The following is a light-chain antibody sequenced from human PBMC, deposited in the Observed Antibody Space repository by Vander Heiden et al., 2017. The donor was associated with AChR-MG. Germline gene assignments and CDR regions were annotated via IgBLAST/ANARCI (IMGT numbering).Light chain of an antibody. Sequence: EIVMTQSPATLSVSPGERATLSCRASQSVSSNLAWYQHKPGQAPRLLIYGASTRATGIPARFSGSGSGTEFTLTISSLPYEDFAVYYCQQYNNWPSWTFGQGTKVEIK. V-gene: IGKV3-15*01. CDR2: GAS. CDR3: QQYNNWPSWT. CDR1: QSVSSN. J-gene: IGKJ1*01.